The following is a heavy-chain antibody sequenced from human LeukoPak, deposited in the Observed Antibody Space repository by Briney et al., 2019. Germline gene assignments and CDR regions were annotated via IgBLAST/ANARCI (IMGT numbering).Heavy chain of an antibody. V-gene: IGHV1-46*01. D-gene: IGHD2-2*01. CDR2: INPSGGST. J-gene: IGHJ4*02. CDR3: ARVSRRSRFLDY. Sequence: ASVKVSCKASGYTLTSYYMHWVRQAPGQGLEWMGIINPSGGSTSYAQKSQGRVTMTRDTSTSTVYMELSSLRSEDTAVYYCARVSRRSRFLDYWGQGTLVTVSS. CDR1: GYTLTSYY.